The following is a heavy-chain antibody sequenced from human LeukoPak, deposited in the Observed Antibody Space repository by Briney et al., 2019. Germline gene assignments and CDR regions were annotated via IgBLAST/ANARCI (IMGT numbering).Heavy chain of an antibody. CDR1: GGSISSYY. CDR2: IYYSGST. D-gene: IGHD3-16*01. CDR3: ARDGGPPGFDY. J-gene: IGHJ4*02. Sequence: PSETLSLTCTVSGGSISSYYWSWIRQPPGKGLEWIGYIYYSGSTNYNPSLKRRVTISVDTSKNQFSLKLSSVTAADTAVYYCARDGGPPGFDYWGQGTLVTVSS. V-gene: IGHV4-59*01.